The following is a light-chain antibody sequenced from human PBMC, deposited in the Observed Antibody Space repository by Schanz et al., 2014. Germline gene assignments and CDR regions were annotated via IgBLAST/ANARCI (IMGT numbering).Light chain of an antibody. CDR3: QQSYRIPNT. V-gene: IGKV1-39*01. CDR2: TAS. Sequence: DIQMTQSPSSLSASVGDRVTITCRASQSISRYVNWYQQKPGKAPNLMIYTASSLQSGVPSRFSGSGSGTDFTLTISSLQPEDFATYYCQQSYRIPNTFGQGTKVEIK. J-gene: IGKJ1*01. CDR1: QSISRY.